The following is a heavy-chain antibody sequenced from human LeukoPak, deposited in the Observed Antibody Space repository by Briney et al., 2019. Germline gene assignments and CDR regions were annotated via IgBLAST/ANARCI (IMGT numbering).Heavy chain of an antibody. CDR1: GGSFSSYA. Sequence: GASVKVSCKASGGSFSSYANSWVRQAPGQGLEWMGGIIPIFGTANYAQKFQGRVTITADESTSTAYMELSSLRSEDTAVYYCARDFGRYYDSSGRYYYYGMDVWGQGTTVTVSS. J-gene: IGHJ6*02. CDR3: ARDFGRYYDSSGRYYYYGMDV. V-gene: IGHV1-69*13. D-gene: IGHD3-22*01. CDR2: IIPIFGTA.